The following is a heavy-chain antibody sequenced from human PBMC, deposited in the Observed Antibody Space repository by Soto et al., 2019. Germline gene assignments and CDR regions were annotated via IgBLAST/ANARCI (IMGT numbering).Heavy chain of an antibody. J-gene: IGHJ6*03. CDR3: VRDGILSSFMGFGYYYYMDV. V-gene: IGHV3-48*01. CDR2: ISSRSTTI. D-gene: IGHD2-2*01. CDR1: GFTFSSYN. Sequence: EVQLVESGGGLVQPGGSLRLSCEASGFTFSSYNMNWVRQAPGKGLEWVSYISSRSTTIYFADSVKGRFTISRNNAKNSLYLQMNILRAEDTAVYYCVRDGILSSFMGFGYYYYMDVWGKGTTVSVSS.